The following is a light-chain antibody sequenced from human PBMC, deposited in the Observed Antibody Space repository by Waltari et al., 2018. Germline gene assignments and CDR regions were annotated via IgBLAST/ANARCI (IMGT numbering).Light chain of an antibody. CDR1: QSPLHSDGKTY. Sequence: DIFMTHTPLSLSVPPGQSPSIPCRSSQSPLHSDGKTYLYWYLQRPGQPPHLLIYEGSNRFSGVADRFSGIGSGTDFTLRISRVEAEDVGIYFCMQTLKFPFTFGPGTKVDI. CDR3: MQTLKFPFT. CDR2: EGS. V-gene: IGKV2D-29*01. J-gene: IGKJ3*01.